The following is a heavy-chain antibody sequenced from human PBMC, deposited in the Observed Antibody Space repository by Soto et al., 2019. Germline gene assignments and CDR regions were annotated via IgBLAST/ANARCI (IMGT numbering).Heavy chain of an antibody. J-gene: IGHJ3*02. Sequence: ASVKVSCKASGGTFSSYAISWVRQAPGQGLEWMGGIIPIFGTANYAQKFQGRVTMTTDTSTSTAYMELRSLRSDDTAVYYCAGSWGGENAFDIWGQGTMVTVSS. V-gene: IGHV1-69*05. CDR1: GGTFSSYA. CDR3: AGSWGGENAFDI. D-gene: IGHD4-17*01. CDR2: IIPIFGTA.